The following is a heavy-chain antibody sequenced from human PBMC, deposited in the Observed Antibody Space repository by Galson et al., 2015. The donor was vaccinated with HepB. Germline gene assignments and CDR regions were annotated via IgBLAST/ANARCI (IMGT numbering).Heavy chain of an antibody. Sequence: SLRLSCAGAGFTFSDTWMSWVRQAPGKGLEWVGRIRSETDGGTADYAALAKGRFTISRDESQNTVHLHLNGLRTEDTALYYCTTYYNAYFLYWGLGTLVTVSS. V-gene: IGHV3-15*01. D-gene: IGHD1-26*01. CDR3: TTYYNAYFLY. J-gene: IGHJ1*01. CDR2: IRSETDGGTA. CDR1: GFTFSDTW.